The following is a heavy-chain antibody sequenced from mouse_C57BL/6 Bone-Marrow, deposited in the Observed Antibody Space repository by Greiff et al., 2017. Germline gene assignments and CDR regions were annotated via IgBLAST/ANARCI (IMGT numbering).Heavy chain of an antibody. V-gene: IGHV5-17*01. CDR3: ARRRIIVTDWYFDV. CDR2: ISSGSSTI. Sequence: EVKLEESGGGLVKPGGSLKLSCAASGFTFSDYGMHWVRQAPEKGLEWVAYISSGSSTIYYADTVKGRFTISRDNAKNTLFLQMTSLRSEDTAMXYCARRRIIVTDWYFDVWGTGTTVTVSS. CDR1: GFTFSDYG. D-gene: IGHD2-5*01. J-gene: IGHJ1*03.